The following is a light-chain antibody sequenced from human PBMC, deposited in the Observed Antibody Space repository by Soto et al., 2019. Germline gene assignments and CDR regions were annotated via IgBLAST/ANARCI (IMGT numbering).Light chain of an antibody. V-gene: IGKV3-20*01. J-gene: IGKJ1*01. CDR1: QSVSSYY. CDR2: AAS. CDR3: QQCGSSPWT. Sequence: EIVLPQSPGTLSLSPGERATLSCRASQSVSSYYLAWYQQKPGQAPRLLLYAASSRATGIPDRFSGGGSGTDFTLTISRLEPEDFAVYYCQQCGSSPWTFGQGTKVEIK.